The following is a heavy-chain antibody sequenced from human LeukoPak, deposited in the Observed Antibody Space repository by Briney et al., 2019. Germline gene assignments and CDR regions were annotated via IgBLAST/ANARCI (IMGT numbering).Heavy chain of an antibody. CDR1: GFTFSSYA. J-gene: IGHJ6*04. CDR3: ARERTRTSGRFKVGYYYYGMDV. Sequence: GRSLRLSCAASGFTFSSYAMPWVRQAPGKGLEWVAVISYDGSNRYYADSVKGRFTISRDNSKNTLYLQMDSLRAEDTAVYYCARERTRTSGRFKVGYYYYGMDVWGKGTTVTVSS. CDR2: ISYDGSNR. D-gene: IGHD1-26*01. V-gene: IGHV3-30*04.